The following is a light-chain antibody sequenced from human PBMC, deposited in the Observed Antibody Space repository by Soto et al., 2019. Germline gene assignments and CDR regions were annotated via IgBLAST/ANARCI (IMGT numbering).Light chain of an antibody. CDR1: SGDVGAYNY. Sequence: QSALTQPASVSGSPGQSIAISCTGTSGDVGAYNYVSWYQHHPGKAPKLIIFEVNNRPSGVSDRFSGSKSGNTASLTISGLQAEDEADYYCGSFTSNNNGVLGGGTKVTVL. V-gene: IGLV2-14*01. CDR3: GSFTSNNNGV. J-gene: IGLJ3*02. CDR2: EVN.